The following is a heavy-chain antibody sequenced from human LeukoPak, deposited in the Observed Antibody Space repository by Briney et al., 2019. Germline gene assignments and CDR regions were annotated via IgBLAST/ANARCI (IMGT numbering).Heavy chain of an antibody. CDR2: INHSGST. V-gene: IGHV4-34*01. CDR1: GGSFSGYY. CDR3: ARGAGPPLN. Sequence: SETLSPTCAVYGGSFSGYYWSWIRQPLGKGLEWSGEINHSGSTNYNPSLKSRVTISVDTSKNQFSLKLSSVTAADTAVYYCARGAGPPLNWGQGTLVTVSS. J-gene: IGHJ4*02.